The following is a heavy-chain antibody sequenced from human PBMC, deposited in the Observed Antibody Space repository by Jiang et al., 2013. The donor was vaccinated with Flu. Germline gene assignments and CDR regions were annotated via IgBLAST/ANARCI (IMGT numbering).Heavy chain of an antibody. Sequence: GAEVKKPGESLKISCKGSGYNFISYWIAWVRQMPGKGLEWMGIIYPGDSDTRYSPSFQGQVTISADKSISTAYLQWSSLKASDTAMYYCARATQGRHDAFDIWGQGTMVTVSS. V-gene: IGHV5-51*03. CDR3: ARATQGRHDAFDI. CDR1: GYNFISYW. J-gene: IGHJ3*02. CDR2: IYPGDSDT. D-gene: IGHD1-1*01.